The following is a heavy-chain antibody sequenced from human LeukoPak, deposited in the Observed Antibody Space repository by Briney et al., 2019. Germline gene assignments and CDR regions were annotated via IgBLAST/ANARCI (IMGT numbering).Heavy chain of an antibody. CDR2: IYYSGST. CDR1: GGSISSSSYY. D-gene: IGHD4-17*01. CDR3: ARGDYGEAFDY. J-gene: IGHJ4*02. V-gene: IGHV4-39*01. Sequence: SETLSLTCTVSGGSISSSSYYWGWIRHPPGKGLEWIGSIYYSGSTYYNPSLKSRVTISVDTSKNQFSLKLSSVTAADTAVYYCARGDYGEAFDYWGQGTLVTVSS.